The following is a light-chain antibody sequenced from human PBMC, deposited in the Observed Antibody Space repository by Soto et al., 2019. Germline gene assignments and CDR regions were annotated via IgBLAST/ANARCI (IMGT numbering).Light chain of an antibody. CDR1: QSISRY. Sequence: DTQMTQSPSSLSASVGDRVTITCRGSQSISRYLNWYQQKPGKAPKLLIYAASSLQSGVPSRFSGSDSGTNFTPPVNSLQPEYFATYYSQLSYSTPWTFGQGTKVEIK. V-gene: IGKV1-39*01. CDR2: AAS. CDR3: QLSYSTPWT. J-gene: IGKJ1*01.